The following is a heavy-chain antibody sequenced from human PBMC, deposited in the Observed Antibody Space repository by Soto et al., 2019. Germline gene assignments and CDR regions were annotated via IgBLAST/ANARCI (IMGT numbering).Heavy chain of an antibody. J-gene: IGHJ6*02. V-gene: IGHV1-24*01. CDR3: EIGVVVVAPYYYGMDV. CDR1: GYTLTELS. D-gene: IGHD2-15*01. CDR2: FDPEDGET. Sequence: GASVKVSCKVSGYTLTELSMHWVRQAPGEGLEWMGGFDPEDGETIYAQKFQGRVTMTEDTSTDTAYMELSSLRSEDTAVYYCEIGVVVVAPYYYGMDVWGQGTTVTV.